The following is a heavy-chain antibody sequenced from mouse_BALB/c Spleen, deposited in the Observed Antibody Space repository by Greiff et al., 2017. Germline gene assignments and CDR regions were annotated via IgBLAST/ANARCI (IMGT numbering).Heavy chain of an antibody. CDR3: ARGVPYWYFDV. D-gene: IGHD5-1*01. V-gene: IGHV1S29*02. CDR2: IYPYNGGT. J-gene: IGHJ1*01. Sequence: VQLQQSGPELVKPGASVKISCKASGYTFTDYNMHWVKQSHGKSLEWIGYIYPYNGGTGYNQKFKSKATLTVDNSSSTAYMELRSLTSEDSAVYYCARGVPYWYFDVWGAGTTVTVSS. CDR1: GYTFTDYN.